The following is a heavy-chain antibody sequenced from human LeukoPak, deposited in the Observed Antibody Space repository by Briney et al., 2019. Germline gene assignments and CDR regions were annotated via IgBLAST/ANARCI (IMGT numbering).Heavy chain of an antibody. CDR3: VKDLSYESSGSFFDS. CDR1: GFTFEDYT. D-gene: IGHD3-22*01. CDR2: ISWDGTT. J-gene: IGHJ4*02. Sequence: GGSLRLSCAASGFTFEDYTMHWVRQAPRKTLEWVSLISWDGTTYYRDSVKGRFIISRDNSKDSLYLQMDSLRSEDTAFYYCVKDLSYESSGSFFDSWGQGTLVTVS. V-gene: IGHV3-43*01.